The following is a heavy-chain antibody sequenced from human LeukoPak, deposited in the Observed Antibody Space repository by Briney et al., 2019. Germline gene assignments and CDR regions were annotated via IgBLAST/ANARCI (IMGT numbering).Heavy chain of an antibody. Sequence: SETLSLTCTVSGGSISSYYWSWIRQPPGKGLEWIGYIYYSGSTNYNPSLKSRVTISVGTSKNQFSLKLSSVTAADTAVYYCAGGNSPNSQSYYYDSSFYYYGMDVWGPGTTVPGSS. D-gene: IGHD3-22*01. CDR3: AGGNSPNSQSYYYDSSFYYYGMDV. CDR2: IYYSGST. J-gene: IGHJ6*01. CDR1: GGSISSYY. V-gene: IGHV4-59*01.